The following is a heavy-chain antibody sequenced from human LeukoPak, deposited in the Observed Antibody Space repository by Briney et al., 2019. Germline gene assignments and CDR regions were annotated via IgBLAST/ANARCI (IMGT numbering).Heavy chain of an antibody. CDR1: GLTFSSFA. V-gene: IGHV3-23*01. CDR3: AKPTALASFDN. Sequence: GGSLRLSCAASGLTFSSFAMSWVRQAPGKGLEWLSTIAASSGRTYYADSVKGRFTISRDNSKNTLYLQMNSLRAEDTAVYYCAKPTALASFDNWGQGTLVTVSS. CDR2: IAASSGRT. J-gene: IGHJ4*02. D-gene: IGHD5-18*01.